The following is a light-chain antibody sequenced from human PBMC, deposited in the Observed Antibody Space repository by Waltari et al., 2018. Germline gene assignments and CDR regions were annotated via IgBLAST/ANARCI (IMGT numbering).Light chain of an antibody. Sequence: SALTQPASVSASPGQSITISCTGTSSDVGGYNFVSWYQQHPGKAPQVIIFEISKRPSWVSNRFSGSKSGNTASLTISGLQAEDEANYYCCAYLGYSTWVFGGGTKLTVV. CDR2: EIS. V-gene: IGLV2-23*02. J-gene: IGLJ3*02. CDR1: SSDVGGYNF. CDR3: CAYLGYSTWV.